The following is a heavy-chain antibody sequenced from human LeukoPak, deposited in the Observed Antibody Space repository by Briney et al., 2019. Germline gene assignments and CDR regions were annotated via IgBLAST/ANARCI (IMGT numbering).Heavy chain of an antibody. Sequence: GGSLRLSCEASGFSVRSNYMSWVRQAPGKGLEWVSIIHIGGTTSYADSVKGRFTISRDNSKNTLYLQMNGLRAEDTAVYYCARERVGDLSPRYGMDVWGQGTTVTVSS. J-gene: IGHJ6*02. CDR3: ARERVGDLSPRYGMDV. CDR1: GFSVRSNY. D-gene: IGHD3-10*01. CDR2: IHIGGTT. V-gene: IGHV3-66*01.